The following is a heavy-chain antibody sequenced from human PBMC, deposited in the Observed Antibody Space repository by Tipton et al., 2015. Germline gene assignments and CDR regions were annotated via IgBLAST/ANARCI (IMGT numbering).Heavy chain of an antibody. D-gene: IGHD4-17*01. CDR2: ISGNGYTT. V-gene: IGHV3-23*01. J-gene: IGHJ4*02. CDR3: AKSLYGGPEY. Sequence: GSLRLSCAVSGFTFSTYAMSWVRQAPGKGLECVSAISGNGYTTYYRDSVKGRFTISRDNSKNTLYLQLNSLRGEDTAVYYCAKSLYGGPEYWGQGTLVTVSS. CDR1: GFTFSTYA.